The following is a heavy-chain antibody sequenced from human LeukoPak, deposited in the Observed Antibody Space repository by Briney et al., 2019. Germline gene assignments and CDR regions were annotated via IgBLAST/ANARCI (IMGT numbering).Heavy chain of an antibody. Sequence: GGSLRHSCAASGFTFSSYAMSWVRQAPGKGLEWVAVISYDGSNKYYADSVKGRFTISRDNSKNTLYLQMNSLRAEDTAVYYCAREYQLPYFDYWGQGTLVTVSS. D-gene: IGHD2-2*01. CDR3: AREYQLPYFDY. V-gene: IGHV3-30-3*01. CDR2: ISYDGSNK. J-gene: IGHJ4*02. CDR1: GFTFSSYA.